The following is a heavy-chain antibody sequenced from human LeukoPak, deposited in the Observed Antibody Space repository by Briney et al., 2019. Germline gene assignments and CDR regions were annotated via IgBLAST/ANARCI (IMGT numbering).Heavy chain of an antibody. D-gene: IGHD6-13*01. Sequence: PSETLSLTCTVSGGSISSYYWSWIRQPAGKGLEWIGRIYTSGSTNYNPSLKSRVTISVDTSKNQFSLKLSSVTAADTAVYYCARVVGVIAGTLYYFDYWGQGTLVTVSS. CDR3: ARVVGVIAGTLYYFDY. CDR1: GGSISSYY. J-gene: IGHJ4*02. CDR2: IYTSGST. V-gene: IGHV4-4*07.